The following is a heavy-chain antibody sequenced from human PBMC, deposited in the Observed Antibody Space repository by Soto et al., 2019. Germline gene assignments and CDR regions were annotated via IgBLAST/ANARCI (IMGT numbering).Heavy chain of an antibody. V-gene: IGHV4-38-2*01. CDR1: GYSISSGYY. Sequence: SETLSLTCVVSGYSISSGYYWGWIRQPPGKGLEWIGSIYHSGSTYYNPSLKRRVTVSVDTSRNQLSLELSPVTAADTAVYYCARCHCSTTSCSWFDPWGQGTLVTVSS. CDR3: ARCHCSTTSCSWFDP. J-gene: IGHJ5*02. D-gene: IGHD2-2*01. CDR2: IYHSGST.